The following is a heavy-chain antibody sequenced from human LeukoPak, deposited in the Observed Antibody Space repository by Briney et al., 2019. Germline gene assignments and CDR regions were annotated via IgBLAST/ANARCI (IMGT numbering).Heavy chain of an antibody. J-gene: IGHJ4*02. D-gene: IGHD4-23*01. CDR1: GFTFSNYW. Sequence: PGGSLRLSCADSGFTFSNYWMHWVRQVPGKGLVWVSRINVDGSVKSYADSVKGRFTISRDNAKNTVSLQMNSLRAEDTAVYYCVRDLILVDTPGDDFDYWGQGALVTVSS. CDR2: INVDGSVK. CDR3: VRDLILVDTPGDDFDY. V-gene: IGHV3-74*01.